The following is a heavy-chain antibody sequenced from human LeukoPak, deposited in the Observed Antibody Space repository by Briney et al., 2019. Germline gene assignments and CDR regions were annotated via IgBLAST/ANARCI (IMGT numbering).Heavy chain of an antibody. J-gene: IGHJ4*02. D-gene: IGHD5-18*01. Sequence: SETLSLTCAVSGGSISSTSYNWTWIRQPPGKGLEWIGSISYSGSTYYNPSLKSRVTISVDTSKNQFSLKLTSVTAADTAVYYCARSWIQLWLGDLTFDYWGQGTLVTVSS. CDR1: GGSISSTSYN. V-gene: IGHV4-39*01. CDR3: ARSWIQLWLGDLTFDY. CDR2: ISYSGST.